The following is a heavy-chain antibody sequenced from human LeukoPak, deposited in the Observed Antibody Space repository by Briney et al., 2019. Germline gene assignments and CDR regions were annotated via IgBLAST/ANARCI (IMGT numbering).Heavy chain of an antibody. Sequence: GGSLRLSCAASGFTFSSSAMHWVRQAPGKGLEWVAVISYDGSNKYYADSVKGRFTISRDNSKNTLYLQMNSLRAEDTAVYYCATPNGKRQWLAYYFDYWGQGTLVTVSS. CDR3: ATPNGKRQWLAYYFDY. D-gene: IGHD6-19*01. CDR1: GFTFSSSA. V-gene: IGHV3-30-3*01. J-gene: IGHJ4*02. CDR2: ISYDGSNK.